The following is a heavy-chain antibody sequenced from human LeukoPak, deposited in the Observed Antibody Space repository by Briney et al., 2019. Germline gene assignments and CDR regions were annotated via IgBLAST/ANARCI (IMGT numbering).Heavy chain of an antibody. Sequence: GGSLRLSCAASGLTFSSYSMNWVRQAPGKGLEWVSSISSSSSYIYYADSVKGRFTISRDNAKNSLYLQMNSLRAEDTAVYYCASGLWFGELFGGMDVWGKGTTVTVSS. D-gene: IGHD3-10*01. V-gene: IGHV3-21*01. CDR2: ISSSSSYI. CDR1: GLTFSSYS. J-gene: IGHJ6*04. CDR3: ASGLWFGELFGGMDV.